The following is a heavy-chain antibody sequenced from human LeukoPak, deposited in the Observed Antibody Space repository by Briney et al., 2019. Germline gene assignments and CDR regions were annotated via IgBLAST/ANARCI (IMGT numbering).Heavy chain of an antibody. CDR3: ARDRESESDSEGDY. V-gene: IGHV3-7*01. CDR2: IKQGGSEI. D-gene: IGHD4-11*01. CDR1: GFTFSRFW. Sequence: GGSLRLSCSASGFTFSRFWMSWVRQAPGKGLEYVALIKQGGSEIYHMDSVKGRFTISRDDATNSLYLQMNSLRVEDTALYFCARDRESESDSEGDYWGQGTLVTVSS. J-gene: IGHJ4*02.